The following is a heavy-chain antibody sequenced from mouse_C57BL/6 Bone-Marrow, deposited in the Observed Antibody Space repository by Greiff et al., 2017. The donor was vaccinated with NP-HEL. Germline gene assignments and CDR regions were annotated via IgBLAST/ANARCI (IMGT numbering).Heavy chain of an antibody. CDR2: ISNGGGST. V-gene: IGHV5-12*01. J-gene: IGHJ4*01. CDR3: ARHDYFYAMDY. Sequence: EVQRVESGGGLVQPGGSLKLSCAASGFTFSDYYMYWVRQTPEKRLEWVAYISNGGGSTYYPDTVKGRFTISRDNAKNTLYLQMSRLKSEDTAMYYCARHDYFYAMDYWGQGTSVTVSS. CDR1: GFTFSDYY. D-gene: IGHD2-4*01.